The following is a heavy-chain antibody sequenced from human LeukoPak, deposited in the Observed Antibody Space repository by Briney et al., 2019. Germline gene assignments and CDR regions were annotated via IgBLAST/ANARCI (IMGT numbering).Heavy chain of an antibody. Sequence: ASVKASCKASGYTFTSYGISWVRQAPGQGLEWMGWISAYNGNTNYAQKLQGRVTMTTDTSTSTAYMELRSLRSDYTAVYYCASLYYYDSSGYPYYFDYWGQGTLVTVSS. CDR1: GYTFTSYG. CDR3: ASLYYYDSSGYPYYFDY. D-gene: IGHD3-22*01. CDR2: ISAYNGNT. J-gene: IGHJ4*02. V-gene: IGHV1-18*01.